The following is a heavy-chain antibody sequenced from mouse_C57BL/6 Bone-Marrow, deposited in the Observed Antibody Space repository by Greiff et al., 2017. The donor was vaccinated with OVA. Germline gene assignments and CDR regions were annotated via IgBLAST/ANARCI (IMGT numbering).Heavy chain of an antibody. V-gene: IGHV14-4*01. D-gene: IGHD1-1*01. CDR3: TTYITTVVAPYAMDY. Sequence: QQSGAELVRPGASVKLSCTASGFNIKDDYMHWVKQRPEQGLEWIGWIDPENGDTEYASKFQGKATITADTSSNTAYLQLSSLTSEDTAVYYCTTYITTVVAPYAMDYWGQGTSVTVSS. CDR2: IDPENGDT. CDR1: GFNIKDDY. J-gene: IGHJ4*01.